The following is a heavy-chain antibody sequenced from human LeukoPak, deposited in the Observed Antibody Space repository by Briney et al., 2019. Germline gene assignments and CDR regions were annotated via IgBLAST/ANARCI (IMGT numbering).Heavy chain of an antibody. CDR2: IKSKTDGGTT. D-gene: IGHD5-18*01. Sequence: GGSLRLSCAASGFTFTNAWMSWVRQAPGKGLEWVGRIKSKTDGGTTDYAAPVKGRFTISRDDSKNTLYLQMNSLRAEDTAVYYCARAQSYDDAFDIWGQGTMVTVSS. CDR3: ARAQSYDDAFDI. J-gene: IGHJ3*02. V-gene: IGHV3-15*01. CDR1: GFTFTNAW.